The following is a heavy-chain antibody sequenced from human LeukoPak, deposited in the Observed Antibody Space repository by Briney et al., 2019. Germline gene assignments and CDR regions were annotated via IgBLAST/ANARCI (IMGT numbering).Heavy chain of an antibody. J-gene: IGHJ6*02. V-gene: IGHV7-4-1*02. CDR3: ARDRTYCSSTSCYRSLYYYYYGMDV. CDR1: GYTFTSYA. Sequence: GASVKVSCKASGYTFTSYAMNWVRQAPGQGLEWMGWINTNTGNPTYAQGFTGRFVFSLDTSVSTAYLQISSLEAEDTAVYYCARDRTYCSSTSCYRSLYYYYYGMDVWGQGTTVTVSS. D-gene: IGHD2-2*01. CDR2: INTNTGNP.